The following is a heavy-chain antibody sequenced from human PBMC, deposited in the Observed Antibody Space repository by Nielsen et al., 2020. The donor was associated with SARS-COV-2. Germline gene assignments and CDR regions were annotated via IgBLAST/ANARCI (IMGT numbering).Heavy chain of an antibody. D-gene: IGHD1-26*01. Sequence: WIRQPPGKGLEWVANIKQDGSEKYYVDSVKGRFTISRDNAKNSLYLQMNSLRAEDTAVYYCAGDSGSYYYFDYWGQGTLVTVSS. CDR3: AGDSGSYYYFDY. CDR2: IKQDGSEK. J-gene: IGHJ4*02. V-gene: IGHV3-7*01.